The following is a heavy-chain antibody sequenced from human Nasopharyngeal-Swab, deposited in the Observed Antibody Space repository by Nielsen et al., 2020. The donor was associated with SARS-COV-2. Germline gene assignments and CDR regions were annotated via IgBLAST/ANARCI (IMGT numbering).Heavy chain of an antibody. Sequence: SETLSLTCTVSGGSISSSSYYWGWIRQPPGKGLEWIGSIYYSGSTYYNPSLKSRVTISVDTSKNQFSLKLSSVTAADTAVYYCGRHVFSARYVFLPQNWFAPWGQGTLVTVSS. CDR1: GGSISSSSYY. CDR2: IYYSGST. CDR3: GRHVFSARYVFLPQNWFAP. D-gene: IGHD3-16*01. J-gene: IGHJ5*02. V-gene: IGHV4-39*01.